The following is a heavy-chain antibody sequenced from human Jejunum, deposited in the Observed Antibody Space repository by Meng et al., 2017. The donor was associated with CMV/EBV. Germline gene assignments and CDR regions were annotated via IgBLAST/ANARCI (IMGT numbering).Heavy chain of an antibody. D-gene: IGHD2-2*01. CDR1: GYVFDTKG. CDR3: ARERPGSGYQVTDY. CDR2: ISPYNGNT. Sequence: GYVFDTKGLSWVRQASGQGFEWIGWISPYNGNTKVADKFQGRVTLTTDSSTRTVYMDVRSLTSDDTAMYYCARERPGSGYQVTDYWGQGTLVTVSS. V-gene: IGHV1-18*01. J-gene: IGHJ4*02.